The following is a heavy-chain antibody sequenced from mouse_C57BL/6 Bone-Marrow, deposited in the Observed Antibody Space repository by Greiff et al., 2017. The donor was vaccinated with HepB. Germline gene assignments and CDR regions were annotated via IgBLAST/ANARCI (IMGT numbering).Heavy chain of an antibody. CDR2: IHPNSGST. CDR3: ARVGVSEVAPGYFDY. D-gene: IGHD1-1*01. Sequence: QVQLQQPGAELVKPGASVKLSCKASGYTFTSYWMHWVKQRPGQGLEWIGMIHPNSGSTNYNEKFNSKATLTVDKSSSTAYMQLSSLTSEDSAVYYGARVGVSEVAPGYFDYGGQGTTRTVSS. CDR1: GYTFTSYW. J-gene: IGHJ2*01. V-gene: IGHV1-64*01.